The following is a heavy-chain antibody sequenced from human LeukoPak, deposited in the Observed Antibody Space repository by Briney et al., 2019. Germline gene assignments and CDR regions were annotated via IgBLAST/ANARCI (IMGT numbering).Heavy chain of an antibody. V-gene: IGHV1-69*13. J-gene: IGHJ4*02. CDR3: VPTAGYGSGWYNFDY. D-gene: IGHD6-19*01. Sequence: SVKVSCKASGGTFSSYAISWVRQAPGQGLEWMGGIIPIFGTANYAQKFQGRVTITADESTSTAYMELSSLRSEDTAVYYCVPTAGYGSGWYNFDYWGQGTLVTVSS. CDR1: GGTFSSYA. CDR2: IIPIFGTA.